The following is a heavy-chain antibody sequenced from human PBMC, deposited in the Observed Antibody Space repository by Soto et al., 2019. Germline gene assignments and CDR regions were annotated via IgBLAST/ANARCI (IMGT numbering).Heavy chain of an antibody. J-gene: IGHJ3*02. D-gene: IGHD3-3*01. CDR3: ARGTYYDHLRAFDI. Sequence: QVQLVQSGAEVKKPGSSVNVSCKASGGTFSSYTISWVRQAPGQGLEWMGRIIPILGIANYAQKFQGRVTITADKSTSTAYMELSSLRSEDTAVYYCARGTYYDHLRAFDIWGQGTMVTVSS. CDR2: IIPILGIA. CDR1: GGTFSSYT. V-gene: IGHV1-69*02.